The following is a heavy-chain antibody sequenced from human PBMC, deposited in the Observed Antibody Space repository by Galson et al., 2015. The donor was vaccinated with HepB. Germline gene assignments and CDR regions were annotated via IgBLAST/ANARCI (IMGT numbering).Heavy chain of an antibody. CDR3: AKVFPEKTDGWYRQALYYFDS. CDR2: ISTNGATI. D-gene: IGHD6-19*01. Sequence: SLRLSCAASGFTLSRYTMNWVRQAPGKELQWISYISTNGATIHYADSMKGRFTLSRDNSQNTLFLQMNSLRADDTAIYFCAKVFPEKTDGWYRQALYYFDSWGQGTRVTVSS. J-gene: IGHJ4*02. V-gene: IGHV3-48*01. CDR1: GFTLSRYT.